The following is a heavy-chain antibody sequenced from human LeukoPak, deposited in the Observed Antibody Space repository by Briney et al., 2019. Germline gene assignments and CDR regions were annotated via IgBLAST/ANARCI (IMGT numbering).Heavy chain of an antibody. CDR3: ARVASGSYYNFDY. CDR1: GYTFTGYY. J-gene: IGHJ4*02. Sequence: ASVKVSCKASGYTFTGYYMHWVRQAPGQGLEWMGWINPNSGGTNYAQKFQGWVTMTRDTSISTAYMELSRLRSDDTAVYYCARVASGSYYNFDYWGRGTLVTVSS. CDR2: INPNSGGT. D-gene: IGHD3-10*01. V-gene: IGHV1-2*04.